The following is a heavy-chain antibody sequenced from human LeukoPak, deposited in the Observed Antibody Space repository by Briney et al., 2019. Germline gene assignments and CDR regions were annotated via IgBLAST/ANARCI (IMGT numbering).Heavy chain of an antibody. V-gene: IGHV4-34*01. CDR1: GGSISSYY. J-gene: IGHJ6*03. Sequence: SETLSLTCTVSGGSISSYYWSWIRQPPGKGLEWIGEINHSGSTNYNPSLKSRVTISVDTSKNQFSLKLSSVTAADTAVYYCASSGRYCSGGSCSSHYYYYMDVWGKGTPVTISS. CDR2: INHSGST. D-gene: IGHD2-15*01. CDR3: ASSGRYCSGGSCSSHYYYYMDV.